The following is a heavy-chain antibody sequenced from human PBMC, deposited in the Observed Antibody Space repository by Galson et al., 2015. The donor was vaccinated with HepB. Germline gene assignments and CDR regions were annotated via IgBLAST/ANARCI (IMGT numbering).Heavy chain of an antibody. Sequence: SLRLSCAASGFSFDTYAMSWVRQAPGKGLEWVSSISGGGRNTYYADAVRGRFTISRDNSNNTVYLQMNSLRGEDTAMYYCAKDPDFDFYSENSTTFDYWGRGTLVTVSS. CDR1: GFSFDTYA. D-gene: IGHD3-3*01. V-gene: IGHV3-23*01. J-gene: IGHJ4*02. CDR2: ISGGGRNT. CDR3: AKDPDFDFYSENSTTFDY.